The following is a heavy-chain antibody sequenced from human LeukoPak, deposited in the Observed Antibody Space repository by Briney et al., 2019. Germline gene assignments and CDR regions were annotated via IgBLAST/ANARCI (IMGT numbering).Heavy chain of an antibody. J-gene: IGHJ6*03. Sequence: SETLSLTCTVSGYSIISGYYWSWIRQPAGKGLEWIGRIYTSGSTNYNPSLKSRVTISVDTSKNQFSLKLSSVTAADTAVYYCARSISNYYYYYMDVWGKGTTVTISS. V-gene: IGHV4-61*02. CDR3: ARSISNYYYYYMDV. CDR2: IYTSGST. D-gene: IGHD2-21*01. CDR1: GYSIISGYY.